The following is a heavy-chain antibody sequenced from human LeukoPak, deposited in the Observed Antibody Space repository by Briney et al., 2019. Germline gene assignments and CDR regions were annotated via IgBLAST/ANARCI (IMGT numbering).Heavy chain of an antibody. CDR1: GFTVSSNY. J-gene: IGHJ5*02. Sequence: GGSLRLSCAASGFTVSSNYMSWVRQAPGKGLEWVSVIYSGGSTYYADSVKGRFTISRDNSKNTLYLQMNSLRAEDTAVYYCAKDREWLITNWFDPWGQGTLVTVSS. V-gene: IGHV3-53*05. CDR3: AKDREWLITNWFDP. D-gene: IGHD6-19*01. CDR2: IYSGGST.